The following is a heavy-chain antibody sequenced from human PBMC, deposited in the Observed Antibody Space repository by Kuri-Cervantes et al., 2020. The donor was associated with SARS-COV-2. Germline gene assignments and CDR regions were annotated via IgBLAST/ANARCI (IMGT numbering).Heavy chain of an antibody. Sequence: GGSLRLSCAASGSTFSSYSMNWVRQAPGKGLEWVSSISSSSSYIYYADSVKGRFTVSRDNAKNSLYLQMNSLLAEDTAVYYCARVTPYEVIVVVPVAHFYYYGMDVWGHGTTVTVSS. CDR3: ARVTPYEVIVVVPVAHFYYYGMDV. CDR1: GSTFSSYS. CDR2: ISSSSSYI. D-gene: IGHD2-2*01. J-gene: IGHJ6*02. V-gene: IGHV3-21*01.